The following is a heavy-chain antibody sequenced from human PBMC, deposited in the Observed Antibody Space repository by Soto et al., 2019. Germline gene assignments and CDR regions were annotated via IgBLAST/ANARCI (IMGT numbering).Heavy chain of an antibody. D-gene: IGHD3-22*01. CDR1: VSPFSAYG. V-gene: IGHV3-33*01. Sequence: LRLSCAASVSPFSAYGMHWLPQAPGNGLQWVAVIWFDGGNEYYADSVRGRFTISRDNSKNTLYLQMNSLTDEDTAVYYCARDSGGSRYEFDYWGQGTLVTVSS. CDR3: ARDSGGSRYEFDY. CDR2: IWFDGGNE. J-gene: IGHJ4*02.